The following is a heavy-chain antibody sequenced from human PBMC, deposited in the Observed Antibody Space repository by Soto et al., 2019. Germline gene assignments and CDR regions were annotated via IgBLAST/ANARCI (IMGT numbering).Heavy chain of an antibody. Sequence: QITLKESGPTLVKPTQTLTLTCTFSGFSLSTNGVGVGWIRQPPGKALEWLALIYWDDSKHYSPSLNSRLTITKDTSINLVVLTMTDMDPVDTATYYCAKKGGGDYILGYWGQGTLVTVSS. CDR2: IYWDDSK. CDR1: GFSLSTNGVG. V-gene: IGHV2-5*02. D-gene: IGHD4-17*01. J-gene: IGHJ4*02. CDR3: AKKGGGDYILGY.